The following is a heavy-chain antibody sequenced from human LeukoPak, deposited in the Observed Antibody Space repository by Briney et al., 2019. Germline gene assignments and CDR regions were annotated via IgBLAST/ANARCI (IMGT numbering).Heavy chain of an antibody. CDR3: ARGPDIVVIPIVDDAFDI. CDR1: GFTFSTYS. D-gene: IGHD2-2*01. V-gene: IGHV3-21*01. J-gene: IGHJ3*02. CDR2: IGGNSKYI. Sequence: MAGGSLRLSCAASGFTFSTYSMNWVRRAPGKGLEWVSSIGGNSKYIYYADSVKGRFTTSRDNAENSLYLQMNSLRAEDTAVYYCARGPDIVVIPIVDDAFDIWGQGTMVTVSS.